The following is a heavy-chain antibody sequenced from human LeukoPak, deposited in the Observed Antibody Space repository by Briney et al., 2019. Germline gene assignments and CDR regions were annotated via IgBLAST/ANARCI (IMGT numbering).Heavy chain of an antibody. Sequence: SETLSLTCTVSGGSISSSSYYWGWIRQPPGKGLEWIGSIYYSGSTYYNPSLKSRVTISVDTSKNQFSLKLSSVTAADTAVYYCARVNYYDSGGYYYVRGVFAIWGQGTMVTVSS. V-gene: IGHV4-39*07. CDR3: ARVNYYDSGGYYYVRGVFAI. J-gene: IGHJ3*02. CDR2: IYYSGST. CDR1: GGSISSSSYY. D-gene: IGHD3-22*01.